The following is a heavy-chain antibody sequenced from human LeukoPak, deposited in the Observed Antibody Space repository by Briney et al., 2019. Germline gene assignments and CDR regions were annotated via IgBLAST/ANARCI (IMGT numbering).Heavy chain of an antibody. CDR1: GGTFSSYA. V-gene: IGHV1-69*05. D-gene: IGHD5-24*01. Sequence: VASVKVSCKASGGTFSSYAISWVRQAPGQGLEWMGGIIPIFGTANYAQKFQGRVTINTDESTSTAYMELSSLRSEDTAVYYCARTWSGYNPRFDYWGQGTLVTVSS. CDR3: ARTWSGYNPRFDY. J-gene: IGHJ4*02. CDR2: IIPIFGTA.